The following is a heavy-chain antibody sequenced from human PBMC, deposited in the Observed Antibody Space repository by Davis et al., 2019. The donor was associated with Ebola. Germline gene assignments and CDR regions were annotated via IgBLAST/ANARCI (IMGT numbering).Heavy chain of an antibody. J-gene: IGHJ4*02. Sequence: GESLKISCAASGFTFSSYAMHWVRQAPGKGLEWVAVISYDGSNKYYADSVKGRFTISRDNSKNTLYLQMNSLRAEDTAVYYCARDRSPIFGVVRFDYWGQGTLVTVSS. CDR2: ISYDGSNK. V-gene: IGHV3-30-3*01. D-gene: IGHD3-3*01. CDR1: GFTFSSYA. CDR3: ARDRSPIFGVVRFDY.